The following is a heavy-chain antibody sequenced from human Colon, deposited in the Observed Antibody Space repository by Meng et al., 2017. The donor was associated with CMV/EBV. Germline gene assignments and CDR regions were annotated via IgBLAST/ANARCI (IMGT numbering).Heavy chain of an antibody. CDR1: GFSFSNYE. J-gene: IGHJ4*02. CDR2: IGDSGGAT. D-gene: IGHD3-3*01. V-gene: IGHV3-48*03. Sequence: GGSLRLSCVVSGFSFSNYEMTWDRQAPGKGLESIAHIGDSGGATYYADSVKGRFTISRDNAKNSLYLQMSDLRAGDTSFYYCARVRRAGNWRLFDYWGQGTLVTVSS. CDR3: ARVRRAGNWRLFDY.